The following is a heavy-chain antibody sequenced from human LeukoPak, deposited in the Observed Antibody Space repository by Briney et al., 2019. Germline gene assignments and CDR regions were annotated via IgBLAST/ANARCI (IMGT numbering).Heavy chain of an antibody. CDR2: IYYSGST. CDR1: GGSISSYY. V-gene: IGHV4-59*01. J-gene: IGHJ3*02. Sequence: PSETLSLTCTVSGGSISSYYWSWIRQPPGKGLEWIGYIYYSGSTNHNPSLKSRVTISVDTSKNQFSLKLSSVTAADTAVYYCARARYSSGWYRERDAFDIWGQGTMVTVSS. CDR3: ARARYSSGWYRERDAFDI. D-gene: IGHD6-19*01.